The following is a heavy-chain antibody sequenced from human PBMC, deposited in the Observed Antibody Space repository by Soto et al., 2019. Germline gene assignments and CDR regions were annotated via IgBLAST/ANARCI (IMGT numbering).Heavy chain of an antibody. V-gene: IGHV3-30*04. CDR1: GFPFIAHA. J-gene: IGHJ5*01. Sequence: GGSLDLSFPPSGFPFIAHALHWFRLPPGRGLEWVLAISRDGSYIYYTDSVKGRFTVSRDNSKNTVFVQMNRLIPDDTALYFCARTRNGGVADSFDSWGQGTRVTVSS. CDR2: ISRDGSYI. D-gene: IGHD3-3*01. CDR3: ARTRNGGVADSFDS.